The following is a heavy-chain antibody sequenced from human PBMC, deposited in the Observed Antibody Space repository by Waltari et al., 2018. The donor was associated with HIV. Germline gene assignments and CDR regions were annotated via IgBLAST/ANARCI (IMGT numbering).Heavy chain of an antibody. CDR3: ARHSLTYYYDSSGYSVAFDY. D-gene: IGHD3-22*01. V-gene: IGHV4-39*01. Sequence: QLQLQESGPGLVKPSENLSLTCPVSGCSISRSSYYWGWYRQPQGKGPEWIGSIYYSGSTYFNPALEGRVTISVDTSKNRFSRKLSSVTAADTAVYCCARHSLTYYYDSSGYSVAFDYWGQGTLVTVSS. J-gene: IGHJ4*02. CDR1: GCSISRSSYY. CDR2: IYYSGST.